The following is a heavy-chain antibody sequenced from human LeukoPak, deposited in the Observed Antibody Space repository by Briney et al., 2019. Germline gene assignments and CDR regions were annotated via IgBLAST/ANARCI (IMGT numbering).Heavy chain of an antibody. CDR3: AKGGSRGYYYGMDV. D-gene: IGHD2-15*01. V-gene: IGHV3-23*01. J-gene: IGHJ6*02. CDR2: ISGSGGST. CDR1: GFTSSSYA. Sequence: PGGSLRLSCAASGFTSSSYAMSWVRQAPGKGLEWVSAISGSGGSTYYADSVKGRFTISRDNSKNTLYLQMNSLRAEDTAVYYCAKGGSRGYYYGMDVWGQGTTVTVSS.